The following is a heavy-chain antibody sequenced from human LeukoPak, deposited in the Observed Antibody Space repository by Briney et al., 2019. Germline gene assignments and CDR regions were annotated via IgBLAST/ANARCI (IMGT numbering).Heavy chain of an antibody. D-gene: IGHD6-13*01. CDR3: ATHLPRIAAAN. CDR2: INTNTGNP. J-gene: IGHJ4*02. Sequence: ASVKVSCKASGYTFTNFGISWVRQAPGQGLEWMGWINTNTGNPTYAQGFTGRFVFSLDTSVSTAYLQISSLKAEDTAVYYCATHLPRIAAANWGQGTLVTVSS. V-gene: IGHV7-4-1*02. CDR1: GYTFTNFG.